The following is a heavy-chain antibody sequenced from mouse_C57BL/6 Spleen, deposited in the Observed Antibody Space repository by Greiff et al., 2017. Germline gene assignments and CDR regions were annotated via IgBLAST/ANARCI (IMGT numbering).Heavy chain of an antibody. CDR2: ILPGSGST. J-gene: IGHJ1*03. Sequence: VKLVESGAELMKPGASVKLSCKATGYTFTGYWIEWVKQRPGHGLEWIGEILPGSGSTNYNEKFKGKATFTADTSSNTAYMQLSSLTTEDSAIYYCARGDYYGSSYDWYFDVWGTGTTVTVSS. V-gene: IGHV1-9*01. D-gene: IGHD1-1*01. CDR1: GYTFTGYW. CDR3: ARGDYYGSSYDWYFDV.